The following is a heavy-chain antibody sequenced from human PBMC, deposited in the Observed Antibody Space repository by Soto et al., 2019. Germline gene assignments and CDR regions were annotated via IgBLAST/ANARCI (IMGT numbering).Heavy chain of an antibody. CDR3: AKAIRVTVDY. V-gene: IGHV3-23*01. D-gene: IGHD4-4*01. CDR2: ISGSGANT. J-gene: IGHJ4*02. CDR1: GFTFSIYA. Sequence: GGSLRLSCATSGFTFSIYAMSWVRQAPGKGLEWVSAISGSGANTYYADSVKGRFTISRDNSKNTLYLQMDSLRAEDTAVYYCAKAIRVTVDYWGQGTLVTVSS.